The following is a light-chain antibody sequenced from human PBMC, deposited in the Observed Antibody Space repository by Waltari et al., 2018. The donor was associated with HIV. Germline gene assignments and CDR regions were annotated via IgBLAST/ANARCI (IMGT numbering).Light chain of an antibody. V-gene: IGLV1-47*02. J-gene: IGLJ3*02. CDR3: ASRDDNLSHWV. Sequence: QSVLTQPPSMSRHPGQSVFISCSGSRSNIGDSFVSLFQQVSGRAPKLIIYNSDQRPSGVPDRFSAAKSGSSASLAITGLQSDDEAVYFCASRDDNLSHWVFGGGTKLTV. CDR2: NSD. CDR1: RSNIGDSF.